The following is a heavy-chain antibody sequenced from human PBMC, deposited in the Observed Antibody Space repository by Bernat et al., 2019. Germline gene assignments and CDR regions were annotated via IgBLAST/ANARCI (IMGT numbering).Heavy chain of an antibody. CDR1: GFTFSSYA. J-gene: IGHJ4*02. V-gene: IGHV3-30-3*01. D-gene: IGHD3-22*01. CDR3: ARDLDYDSSGHFDY. Sequence: QVQLVESGGGVVQPGRSLRLSCAASGFTFSSYAMHWVRQAPGKGLEWVVVISYDGSNKYYADSVKGRFTISRDNSKNTLYLQMNSLRAEDTAVYYCARDLDYDSSGHFDYWGQGTLVTVSS. CDR2: ISYDGSNK.